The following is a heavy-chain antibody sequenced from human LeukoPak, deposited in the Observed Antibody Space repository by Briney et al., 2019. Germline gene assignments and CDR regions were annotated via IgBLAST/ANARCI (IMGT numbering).Heavy chain of an antibody. Sequence: PSETLSLTCGVSGGSVINTNWWTWVRQPPGKGLEWIGEVHLDGRTNYNPSLESRLTMSVDVSENQVSLKLTSVTAADTAVYYCASHIYCNSTSCYDYWGQGTLVTVSS. J-gene: IGHJ4*02. D-gene: IGHD2-2*01. V-gene: IGHV4-4*02. CDR2: VHLDGRT. CDR1: GGSVINTNW. CDR3: ASHIYCNSTSCYDY.